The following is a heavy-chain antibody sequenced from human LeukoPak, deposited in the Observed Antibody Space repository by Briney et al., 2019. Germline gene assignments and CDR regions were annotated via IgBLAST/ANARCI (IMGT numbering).Heavy chain of an antibody. Sequence: GASVKVSCKASGYTFTSYAIHWVRQAPGQRLEWMGWISAGNGNTKYSQNFQGRVTFISNTSATTAFMELSSLRSEDAAVYYCAITPGLNCSSTSCYTIAQDYWGQGTLVTVSS. J-gene: IGHJ4*02. CDR3: AITPGLNCSSTSCYTIAQDY. V-gene: IGHV1-3*01. D-gene: IGHD2-2*02. CDR1: GYTFTSYA. CDR2: ISAGNGNT.